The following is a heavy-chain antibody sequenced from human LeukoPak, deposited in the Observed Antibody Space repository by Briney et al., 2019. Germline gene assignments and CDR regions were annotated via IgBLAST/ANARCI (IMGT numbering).Heavy chain of an antibody. CDR2: IYYSGGT. CDR3: ARGGTAAADTDY. Sequence: SETLSLTCTVSGGSISSGDYYWSWIRQPPGKGLEWIGYIYYSGGTYYNPSLKSRVTISVDTSKNQFSLKLSSVTAADTAVYYCARGGTAAADTDYWGQGTLVTVSS. J-gene: IGHJ4*02. V-gene: IGHV4-30-4*08. D-gene: IGHD6-13*01. CDR1: GGSISSGDYY.